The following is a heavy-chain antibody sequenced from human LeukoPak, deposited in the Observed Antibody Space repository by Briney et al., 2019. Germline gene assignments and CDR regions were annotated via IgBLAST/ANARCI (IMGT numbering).Heavy chain of an antibody. CDR2: IYTSGST. V-gene: IGHV4-4*07. D-gene: IGHD5-24*01. CDR1: GGSISSYY. CDR3: ARGVEMATIGAFDI. Sequence: PSETLSLTCTVSGGSISSYYWSWIRQPPGKGLEWIGRIYTSGSTNYNPSLKSRVTMSVDTSKNQFSLKLSSVTAADTAVYYCARGVEMATIGAFDIWGQGTMVTVS. J-gene: IGHJ3*02.